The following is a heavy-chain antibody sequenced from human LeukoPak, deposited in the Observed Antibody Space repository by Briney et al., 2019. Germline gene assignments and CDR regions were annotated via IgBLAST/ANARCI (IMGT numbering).Heavy chain of an antibody. V-gene: IGHV3-23*01. CDR2: ISISGGKT. CDR3: AKDWSCDF. D-gene: IGHD1-26*01. Sequence: PGGSLRLSCAASGFSFSNYAITWVRQRPRKGLEWVSAISISGGKTHYADSVKSRFTISRDNSKSTLYLQMNSLGAGDTAIYYCAKDWSCDFWGQGTLATVSS. CDR1: GFSFSNYA. J-gene: IGHJ4*02.